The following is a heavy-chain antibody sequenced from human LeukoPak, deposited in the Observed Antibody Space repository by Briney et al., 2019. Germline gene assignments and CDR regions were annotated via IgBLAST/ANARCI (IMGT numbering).Heavy chain of an antibody. Sequence: GASVKVSCKASGYTFTNYYIHWVRQGPGQGLEWMGIINPSGGRTSYAQKFQGRVTMTRDMSTSTVYMELSSLRSEDTAVYYCARGDGEAASLWENWFDPWGQGTLVTVSS. J-gene: IGHJ5*02. CDR2: INPSGGRT. D-gene: IGHD6-13*01. CDR1: GYTFTNYY. V-gene: IGHV1-46*01. CDR3: ARGDGEAASLWENWFDP.